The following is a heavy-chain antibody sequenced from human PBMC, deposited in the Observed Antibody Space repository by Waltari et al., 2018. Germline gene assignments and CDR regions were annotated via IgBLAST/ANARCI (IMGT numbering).Heavy chain of an antibody. CDR2: IYYSGST. CDR1: GGSISSYY. CDR3: ARATDYGDYVGGFDY. D-gene: IGHD4-17*01. V-gene: IGHV4-59*01. J-gene: IGHJ4*02. Sequence: QVQLQESGPGLVKPSETLSLTCTVSGGSISSYYWSWIRQPTGKGLEWIGYIYYSGSTNYNPSLKSRVTISVDTSKNQFSLKLSSVTAADTAVYYCARATDYGDYVGGFDYWGQGTLVTVSS.